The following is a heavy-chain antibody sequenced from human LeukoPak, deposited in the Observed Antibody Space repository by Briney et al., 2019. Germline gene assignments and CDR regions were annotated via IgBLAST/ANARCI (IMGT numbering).Heavy chain of an antibody. CDR2: INPNSGGT. J-gene: IGHJ4*02. V-gene: IGHV1-2*02. D-gene: IGHD1-26*01. CDR3: ARDHSGSYKY. Sequence: ASVKVSCKASGYTFTDYYMHWVRQAPGQGLEWMGLINPNSGGTNYAQKFQGRVTMTRDTSIGTAYMELSRLRSDDTAVYYCARDHSGSYKYWGQGTLVTVSS. CDR1: GYTFTDYY.